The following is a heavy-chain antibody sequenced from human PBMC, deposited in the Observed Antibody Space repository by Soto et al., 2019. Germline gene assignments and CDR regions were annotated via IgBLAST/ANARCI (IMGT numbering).Heavy chain of an antibody. D-gene: IGHD1-26*01. J-gene: IGHJ4*02. V-gene: IGHV3-66*02. CDR2: IYSGGGT. CDR3: AKEGGLSGSYYISSSYYFDY. CDR1: GFTVSSNY. Sequence: PGESLKISCAASGFTVSSNYMSWVRQAPGKGLEWVSVIYSGGGTYYADSVKGRFTISRDNSKNTLYLQMNSLRAEDTSVYYCAKEGGLSGSYYISSSYYFDYWGQGTLVTVSS.